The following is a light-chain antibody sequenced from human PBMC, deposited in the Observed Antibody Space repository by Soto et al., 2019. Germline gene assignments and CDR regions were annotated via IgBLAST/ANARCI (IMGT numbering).Light chain of an antibody. Sequence: QSVLTQPASVSGSPGQSITVSCTGTGSDVGGYNYVSWYQQHPGKAPKVIIYEVRNRPSGLSDRFSGSKSGNTASLTISGLQAEDEADYYCSSYTSSGTYVFGTGTKVTVL. CDR3: SSYTSSGTYV. CDR1: GSDVGGYNY. J-gene: IGLJ1*01. CDR2: EVR. V-gene: IGLV2-14*01.